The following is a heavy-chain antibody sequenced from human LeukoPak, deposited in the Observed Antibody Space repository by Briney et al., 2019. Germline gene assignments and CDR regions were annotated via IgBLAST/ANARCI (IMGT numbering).Heavy chain of an antibody. CDR1: GYTLTELS. CDR2: FDPEDGET. V-gene: IGHV1-24*01. Sequence: ASVKVSCKVSGYTLTELSMHWVRQAPGKGLEWMGGFDPEDGETIYAQKFQDRVTMTEDTSTDTAYMELSSLRSEDTAVDYCTTLLLLSPAGDDAFDIWGQGTMVTVSS. J-gene: IGHJ3*02. D-gene: IGHD3-10*01. CDR3: TTLLLLSPAGDDAFDI.